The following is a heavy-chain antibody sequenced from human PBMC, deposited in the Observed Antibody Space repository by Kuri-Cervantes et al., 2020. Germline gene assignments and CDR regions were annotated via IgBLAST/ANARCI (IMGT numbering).Heavy chain of an antibody. D-gene: IGHD5-24*01. CDR2: IYSGGST. V-gene: IGHV3-66*02. CDR1: GFTFSDYY. J-gene: IGHJ6*02. CDR3: AREIMVGWLQHTYGMDV. Sequence: GESLKISCAASGFTFSDYYMSWIRQAPGKGLEWVSVIYSGGSTYYADSVKGRFTISRDNSKNTLYLQMNSLRAEDTAVYYCAREIMVGWLQHTYGMDVWGQGTTVTVSS.